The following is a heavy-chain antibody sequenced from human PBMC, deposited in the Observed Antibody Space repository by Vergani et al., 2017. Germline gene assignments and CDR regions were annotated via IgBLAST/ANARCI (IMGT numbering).Heavy chain of an antibody. D-gene: IGHD4/OR15-4a*01. J-gene: IGHJ6*02. V-gene: IGHV4-59*01. CDR1: GGSISSYY. Sequence: QVQLQESGPGLVKPSETLSLTCTVSGGSISSYYWSWIRQPPGKGLEWIGYIYYSGSTDYNPSLKSRVTISVDTSKNQFSLKLSSVTAADTAVYYCARDYRVLQQYGYYYYGMDVGGQGTTVTVSS. CDR3: ARDYRVLQQYGYYYYGMDV. CDR2: IYYSGST.